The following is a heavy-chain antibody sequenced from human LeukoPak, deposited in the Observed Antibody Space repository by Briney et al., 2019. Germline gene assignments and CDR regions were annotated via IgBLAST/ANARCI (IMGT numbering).Heavy chain of an antibody. Sequence: PGGSLRLSCAASGFTFSSYSKNWVRQAPGKGLEWVSSISSSSSYIYYADSVKGRFTISRDNAKNSLYLQMNSLRAEDTAVYYCAREPNYIWGSYRYTDYFDYWGQGALVTVSS. CDR2: ISSSSSYI. V-gene: IGHV3-21*01. CDR3: AREPNYIWGSYRYTDYFDY. CDR1: GFTFSSYS. J-gene: IGHJ4*02. D-gene: IGHD3-16*02.